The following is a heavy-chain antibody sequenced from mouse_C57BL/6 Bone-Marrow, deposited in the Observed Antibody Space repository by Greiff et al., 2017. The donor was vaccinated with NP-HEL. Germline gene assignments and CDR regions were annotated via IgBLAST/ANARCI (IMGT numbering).Heavy chain of an antibody. Sequence: QVQLQQSGAELARPGASVKLSCKASGYTFTSYGISWVKQRPGQGLEWIGEIYPRSGNTYYNEKFKGKATLTADKSSSTAYMELRSLTSEDSAVYFCAREGNSAWFAYWGQGTLVTVSA. D-gene: IGHD2-1*01. CDR3: AREGNSAWFAY. CDR2: IYPRSGNT. CDR1: GYTFTSYG. J-gene: IGHJ3*01. V-gene: IGHV1-81*01.